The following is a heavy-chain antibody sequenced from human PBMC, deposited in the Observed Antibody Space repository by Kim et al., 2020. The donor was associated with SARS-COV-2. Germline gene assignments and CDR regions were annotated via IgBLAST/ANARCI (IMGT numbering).Heavy chain of an antibody. CDR1: GYSFTTHN. Sequence: ASVKVSCRTSGYSFTTHNIHWVRQAPGQSLECMGWINGGNGNTIYSQKFRGRVTFPRDTSANIVFMEMSSLRPEDTAVYFCARGISGALDPWGPGTLV. CDR3: ARGISGALDP. J-gene: IGHJ5*02. V-gene: IGHV1-3*01. CDR2: INGGNGNT. D-gene: IGHD2-8*02.